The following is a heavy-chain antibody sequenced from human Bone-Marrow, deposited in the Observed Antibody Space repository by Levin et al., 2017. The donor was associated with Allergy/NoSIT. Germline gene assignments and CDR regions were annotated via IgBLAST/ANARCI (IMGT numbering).Heavy chain of an antibody. CDR2: ISDNSYTR. CDR3: AKDPPAVLGWYFDI. CDR1: GFTFSSYA. J-gene: IGHJ2*01. D-gene: IGHD2-8*01. Sequence: GGSLRLSCAASGFTFSSYAMSWVRQAPGKGPEWVSFISDNSYTRHYADSVKGRFTISRDNSNNMLYLQINGLRAEDTAIYYCAKDPPAVLGWYFDIWGRGTLVVVSS. V-gene: IGHV3-23*01.